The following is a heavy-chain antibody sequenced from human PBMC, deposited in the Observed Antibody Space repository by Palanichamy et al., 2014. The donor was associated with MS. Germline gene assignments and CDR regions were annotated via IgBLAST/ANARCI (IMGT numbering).Heavy chain of an antibody. CDR1: GFTFNSYS. CDR2: TTSTGSHI. D-gene: IGHD6-13*01. J-gene: IGHJ4*02. Sequence: EVQLVESGGGLVKPGGSLRLSCAASGFTFNSYSMNWVRQAPGKGLEWVSSTTSTGSHIKYADSVKGRFTISRDNAKNAVFLQMDSLRVEDAAVYYCAKDFPFSSAGHPFDYWGQGTLVTVS. CDR3: AKDFPFSSAGHPFDY. V-gene: IGHV3-21*01.